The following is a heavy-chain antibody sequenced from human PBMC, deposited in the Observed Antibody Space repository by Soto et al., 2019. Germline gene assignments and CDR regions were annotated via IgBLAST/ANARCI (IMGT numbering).Heavy chain of an antibody. CDR3: ARGPADYYYYYMDV. J-gene: IGHJ6*03. V-gene: IGHV3-7*01. Sequence: GGSLRLSCATSGFTFSSCWLHWVRQAPGKGLEWVANIKQDRSEKYYVDSVKGRFTISRDNAKNSLYLQMNSLRAEDTAVYYCARGPADYYYYYMDVWGKGT. CDR1: GFTFSSCW. CDR2: IKQDRSEK.